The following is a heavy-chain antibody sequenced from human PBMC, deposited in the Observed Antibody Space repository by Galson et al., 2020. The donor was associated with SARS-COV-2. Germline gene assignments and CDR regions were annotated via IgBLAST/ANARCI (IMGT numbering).Heavy chain of an antibody. CDR1: GGSINSVHW. Sequence: SETLSLTCAVSGGSINSVHWWRWIRQAPGKGLQWIGEIYHTGDIHYDPSLESRVTISVDLSKNQFSLLLDSVTAADTGTYYCAKVGGLASGIYPVWGHGTTVTISS. V-gene: IGHV4-4*02. D-gene: IGHD3-10*01. CDR3: AKVGGLASGIYPV. CDR2: IYHTGDI. J-gene: IGHJ3*01.